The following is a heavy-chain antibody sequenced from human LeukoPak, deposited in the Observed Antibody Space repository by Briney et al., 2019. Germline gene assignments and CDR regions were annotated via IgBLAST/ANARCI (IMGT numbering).Heavy chain of an antibody. Sequence: SETLSLTCAVYGGSFSGYYWSWIRQPPGKGLEWIGEINHSGSTNYNPSLKSRVTISVDTSKNQFSLKLSSVTAADTAVYYCARGGVSLHSDYWGQGTLVTVSS. CDR1: GGSFSGYY. D-gene: IGHD3-16*01. V-gene: IGHV4-34*01. J-gene: IGHJ4*02. CDR3: ARGGVSLHSDY. CDR2: INHSGST.